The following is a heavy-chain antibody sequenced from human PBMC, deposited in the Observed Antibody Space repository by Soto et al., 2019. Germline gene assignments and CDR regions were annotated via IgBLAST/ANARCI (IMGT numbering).Heavy chain of an antibody. CDR2: IHSDGSNT. Sequence: GGSLRLSCAASGFTFSRFWMHWVRQAPGQGLVWVAHIHSDGSNTSYADFVKGRFTISRDNAKNTVYLQMNSLRAEDTAMYYCIRDFGEVGSTAAFDIWGQGAMVTVSS. CDR1: GFTFSRFW. CDR3: IRDFGEVGSTAAFDI. J-gene: IGHJ3*02. V-gene: IGHV3-74*01. D-gene: IGHD1-26*01.